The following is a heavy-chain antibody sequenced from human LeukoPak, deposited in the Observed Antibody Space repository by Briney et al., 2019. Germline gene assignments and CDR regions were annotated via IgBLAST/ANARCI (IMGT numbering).Heavy chain of an antibody. CDR1: GFTFSSYA. Sequence: GGSLRLSCAASGFTFSSYAMHWVRQAPGKGLEWVAFIRYDGSNKYYADSVKGRFTISRDNSKNTLYLQMNSLRAEDTAVYYCAKDLLRWSTYYYYYMDVWGKGTTVTVSS. D-gene: IGHD4-23*01. V-gene: IGHV3-30*02. J-gene: IGHJ6*03. CDR3: AKDLLRWSTYYYYYMDV. CDR2: IRYDGSNK.